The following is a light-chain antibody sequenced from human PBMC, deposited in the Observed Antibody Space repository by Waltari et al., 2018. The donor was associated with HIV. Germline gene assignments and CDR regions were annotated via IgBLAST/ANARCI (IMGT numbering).Light chain of an antibody. CDR2: GKN. J-gene: IGLJ2*01. CDR3: ACWDRSGDYIL. CDR1: SLRTYY. V-gene: IGLV3-19*01. Sequence: SSELTQDPAVSVALGQTVKIACMGDSLRTYYVSWYRLRPVQAHDLLVYGKNSRPSWIPDRFSASSSVNRSFLTITGARAEDEADYYCACWDRSGDYILFGGGTSLTGL.